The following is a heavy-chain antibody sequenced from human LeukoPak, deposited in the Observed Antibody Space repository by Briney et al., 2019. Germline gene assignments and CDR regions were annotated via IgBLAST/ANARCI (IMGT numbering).Heavy chain of an antibody. CDR3: ARETGLYYFDY. Sequence: SSETLSLTCAVYGGSFSGYYWSWIRQPPGKGLEWIGEINHSGSTNYNPSLKSRVTISVDTSKNQFSLKLSSVTAADTAVYFCARETGLYYFDYWGQGTLVTVSS. J-gene: IGHJ4*02. CDR2: INHSGST. D-gene: IGHD1-14*01. V-gene: IGHV4-34*01. CDR1: GGSFSGYY.